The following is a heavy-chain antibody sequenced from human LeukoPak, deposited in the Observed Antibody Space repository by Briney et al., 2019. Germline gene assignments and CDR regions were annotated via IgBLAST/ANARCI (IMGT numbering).Heavy chain of an antibody. Sequence: PGGSLRLSCAASGFTFSSYGIHWVRQAPGKGLEWVAVIWYDGSNKYYADSVKGRFTISRDNTKNTLYLQMNSLRAEDTAVYYCATGEVWFASWGQGTLVTVSA. CDR3: ATGEVWFAS. D-gene: IGHD1-26*01. CDR2: IWYDGSNK. V-gene: IGHV3-33*01. CDR1: GFTFSSYG. J-gene: IGHJ5*01.